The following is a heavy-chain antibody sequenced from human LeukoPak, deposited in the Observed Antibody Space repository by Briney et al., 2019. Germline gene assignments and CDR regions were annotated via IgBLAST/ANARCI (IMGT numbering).Heavy chain of an antibody. CDR2: ISSSGRTT. CDR1: GFTFSSYG. J-gene: IGHJ4*02. CDR3: ATSGTYRFDY. Sequence: GGSLRLSCAASGFTFSSYGMHWVRQAPGKGLEWISYISSSGRTTNYADSVKGRFTISRDNAKNSLYLQMNSLKDGDTAVYYCATSGTYRFDYWGQGTLVTVSS. V-gene: IGHV3-48*02. D-gene: IGHD1-26*01.